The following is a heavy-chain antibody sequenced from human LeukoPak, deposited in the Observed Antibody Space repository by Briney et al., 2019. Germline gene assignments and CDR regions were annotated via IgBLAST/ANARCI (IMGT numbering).Heavy chain of an antibody. Sequence: SETLSLTCAVYGGSFSGYYWSWIRQPPGKGLEWIGEISHSGTTHYTPSLKTRVTISLDTSKNQFSLKLTSVTAADTAVYCCARGGIVAAADYWGQGTLVTVS. V-gene: IGHV4-34*01. CDR2: ISHSGTT. D-gene: IGHD6-13*01. CDR3: ARGGIVAAADY. J-gene: IGHJ4*02. CDR1: GGSFSGYY.